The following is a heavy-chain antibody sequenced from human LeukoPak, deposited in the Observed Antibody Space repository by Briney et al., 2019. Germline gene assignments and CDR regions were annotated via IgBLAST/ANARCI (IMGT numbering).Heavy chain of an antibody. Sequence: GESLKISCKGSGYSFTSYWIGWVRQMPGKGQEWMGIIYPGDSDTRYSPSFQGQVTISADKSISTAYLQWSSLKASDTAMYYCAAGYSGYGGTHAFDIWGQGTMVTVSS. D-gene: IGHD5-12*01. CDR3: AAGYSGYGGTHAFDI. J-gene: IGHJ3*02. V-gene: IGHV5-51*01. CDR2: IYPGDSDT. CDR1: GYSFTSYW.